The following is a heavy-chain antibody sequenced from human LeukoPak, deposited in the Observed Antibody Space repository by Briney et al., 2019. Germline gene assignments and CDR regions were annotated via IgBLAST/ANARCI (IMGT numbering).Heavy chain of an antibody. J-gene: IGHJ4*02. CDR3: AKCYGDYIRYFDY. D-gene: IGHD4-17*01. CDR1: GFTFSTYW. V-gene: IGHV3-7*05. Sequence: TGGSLRLSCAASGFTFSTYWMSWVRQAPGKGLEWVANINQDGSEKYYVDSVKGRFTISRDNSKNTLYLQMNSLRAEDTAMYYCAKCYGDYIRYFDYWGQGTLVTVSS. CDR2: INQDGSEK.